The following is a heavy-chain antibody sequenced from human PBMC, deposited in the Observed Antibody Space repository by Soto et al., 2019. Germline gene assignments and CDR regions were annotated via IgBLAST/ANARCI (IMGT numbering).Heavy chain of an antibody. CDR2: IYWDDDK. CDR3: AHIPNYYQYDWFDP. J-gene: IGHJ5*02. V-gene: IGHV2-5*02. D-gene: IGHD3-16*01. Sequence: QITLKESGPTLVKPTQTLTLTCTFSGFSLTTRGVGVGWISQPPGTALECLALIYWDDDKRYSPSLQSRLSITKDTSKNQVVLTRTNLDPVDTATYYCAHIPNYYQYDWFDPWGQGTLVSVSS. CDR1: GFSLTTRGVG.